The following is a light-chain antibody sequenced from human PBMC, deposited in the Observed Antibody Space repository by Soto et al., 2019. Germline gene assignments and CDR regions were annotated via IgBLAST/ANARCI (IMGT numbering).Light chain of an antibody. CDR3: CSYAGTYSFYV. CDR1: SSDIGGYNY. Sequence: QSVLTQPRSVSGSPGQSVTISCTGTSSDIGGYNYVSWYQQHPGKGPKLIIYDVNKRPSGVPDRFSGSKSGNTASLTISGLQAEDEADYYCCSYAGTYSFYVFGTGTKVTVL. J-gene: IGLJ1*01. CDR2: DVN. V-gene: IGLV2-11*01.